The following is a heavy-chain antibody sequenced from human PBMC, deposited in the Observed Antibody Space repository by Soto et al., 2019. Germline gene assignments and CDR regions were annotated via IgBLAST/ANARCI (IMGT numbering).Heavy chain of an antibody. V-gene: IGHV3-21*04. Sequence: GGSLRLSCAASGFTFSSYTMNWVRQAPGRGLEWVASISSSSRYIYQADSVKSRFTISRDNANNSVHLQMNSLKASDTAMYYCARLGGSTSWRGRGMDVWGQGTTVTVSS. J-gene: IGHJ6*02. CDR3: ARLGGSTSWRGRGMDV. CDR1: GFTFSSYT. D-gene: IGHD2-2*01. CDR2: ISSSSRYI.